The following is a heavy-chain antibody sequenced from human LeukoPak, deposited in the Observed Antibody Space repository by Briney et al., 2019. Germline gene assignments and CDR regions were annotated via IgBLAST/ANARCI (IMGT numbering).Heavy chain of an antibody. D-gene: IGHD5-12*01. CDR2: INHSGST. CDR1: GGSFSGYY. J-gene: IGHJ4*02. Sequence: PSETLSLTCAVYGGSFSGYYWSWIRQPPGKGLEWIGEINHSGSTNYNPSLKSRVTISVDTSKNQFSLKLSSVTAADTAVYYCARGGDGYDRDIDYWGQGTLVTVSS. V-gene: IGHV4-34*01. CDR3: ARGGDGYDRDIDY.